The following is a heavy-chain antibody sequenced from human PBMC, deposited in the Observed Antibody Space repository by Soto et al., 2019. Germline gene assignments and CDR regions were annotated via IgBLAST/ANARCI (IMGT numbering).Heavy chain of an antibody. Sequence: SETLSLTCTVSGGSVSSGSYYWSWIRQPPGKGLEWIGYIYCSGSTNYNPSLKSRVTISVDTSKNQFSLKLGSVTAADTAVYYCARRVFDYTLGNWFDPWGQGTLVTVSS. D-gene: IGHD4-4*01. J-gene: IGHJ5*02. CDR1: GGSVSSGSYY. CDR3: ARRVFDYTLGNWFDP. V-gene: IGHV4-61*01. CDR2: IYCSGST.